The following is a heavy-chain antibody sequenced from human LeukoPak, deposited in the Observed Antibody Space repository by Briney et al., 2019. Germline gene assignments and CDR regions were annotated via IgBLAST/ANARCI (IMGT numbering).Heavy chain of an antibody. Sequence: SGRSLRLSCAASGFTFSKYAMVWVRQAPGKGLEFVSAISSHGSSTYYANSLKGRFKISRDNSKNTLYLQMRSLRPEDTAVYYCARPLKEGGYYYGMDVWGQGTTVTVSS. CDR2: ISSHGSST. D-gene: IGHD3-16*01. V-gene: IGHV3-64*01. CDR3: ARPLKEGGYYYGMDV. CDR1: GFTFSKYA. J-gene: IGHJ6*02.